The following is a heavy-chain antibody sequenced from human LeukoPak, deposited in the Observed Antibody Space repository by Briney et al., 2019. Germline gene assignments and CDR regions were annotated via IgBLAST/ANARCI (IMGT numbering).Heavy chain of an antibody. V-gene: IGHV1-8*01. CDR1: GYTFTSYD. CDR3: ARGSYDFWSGYLAYYYYYYMDV. J-gene: IGHJ6*03. D-gene: IGHD3-3*01. CDR2: MNPNSGNT. Sequence: ASVKVSCKAPGYTFTSYDINWVRQATGQGLEWMGWMNPNSGNTGYAQKFQGRVTMTRNTSISTAYMELSSLRSEDTAVYYCARGSYDFWSGYLAYYYYYYMDVWGKGTTVTVSS.